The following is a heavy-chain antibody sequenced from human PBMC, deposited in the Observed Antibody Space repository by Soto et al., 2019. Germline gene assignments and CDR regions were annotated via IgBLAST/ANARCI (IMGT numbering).Heavy chain of an antibody. CDR3: ARGTYTSGNFFDF. J-gene: IGHJ4*02. CDR1: AFTFSSYP. Sequence: GGSLRLSCAASAFTFSSYPMHWVRQAPGKGLEWVALISYDGSNKYYLDSVEGRFTISRDNSKSTLYLQMNSLRAEDTAVYYCARGTYTSGNFFDFWGQGTLVTVSS. CDR2: ISYDGSNK. V-gene: IGHV3-30-3*01. D-gene: IGHD3-10*01.